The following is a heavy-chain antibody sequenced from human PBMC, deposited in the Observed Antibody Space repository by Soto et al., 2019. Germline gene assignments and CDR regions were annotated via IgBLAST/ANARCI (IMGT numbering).Heavy chain of an antibody. CDR3: TRSRRTLLMVYGFGGMDV. J-gene: IGHJ6*02. CDR1: GFTVTSHA. D-gene: IGHD2-8*01. V-gene: IGHV3-23*01. CDR2: ISGSGDGT. Sequence: EVQLLESGGGVVQRGGSLRLSCAASGFTVTSHAMSWVRQAPGKGLEWVSSISGSGDGTYYGDSVKGRFTISRDSSSRTLYLEMKNLRGEDTAVYFCTRSRRTLLMVYGFGGMDVWGQGTTVTVSS.